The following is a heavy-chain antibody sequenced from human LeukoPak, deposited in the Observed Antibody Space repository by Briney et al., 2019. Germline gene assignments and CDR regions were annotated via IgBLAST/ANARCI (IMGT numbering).Heavy chain of an antibody. CDR2: ISSSSSYI. J-gene: IGHJ3*02. D-gene: IGHD6-13*01. CDR3: ARDSSSWYGGSDAFDI. V-gene: IGHV3-21*01. CDR1: GFTFSSYS. Sequence: GGSLRLSCAASGFTFSSYSMNWVRQAPGKGLEWVSSISSSSSYIYYADSVKGRFTISRDNAKNSLYLQMNSLRAEDTAEYYCARDSSSWYGGSDAFDIWGQGTMVTVSS.